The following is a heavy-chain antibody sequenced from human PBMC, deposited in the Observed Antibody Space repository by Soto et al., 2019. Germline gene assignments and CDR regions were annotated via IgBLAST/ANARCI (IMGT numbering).Heavy chain of an antibody. CDR1: VGSISKFY. J-gene: IGHJ5*02. CDR3: VRDGSKSLRDWFDP. V-gene: IGHV4-4*07. CDR2: VYATGTT. Sequence: TLSLTCHVSVGSISKFYWAWIRKTAGNGLEWMGRVYATGTTDYSPSLRSRVAMSVDISKKTFSLRLRSVTGADSGVYYCVRDGSKSLRDWFDPWGQGILVTVSS.